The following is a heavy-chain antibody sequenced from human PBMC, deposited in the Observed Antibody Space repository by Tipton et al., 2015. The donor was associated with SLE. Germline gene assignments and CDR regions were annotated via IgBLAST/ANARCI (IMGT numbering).Heavy chain of an antibody. V-gene: IGHV4-4*09. CDR1: GGSISGHY. D-gene: IGHD1-26*01. CDR2: ISSSGST. Sequence: TLSLTCTVSGGSISGHYWSWIRQPPGKGLEWIGYISSSGSTNYNPSLKSRLTRSVDTSKNQFSLKVNSVTAADTAVYYCARLSGDAFDIWGQGTMVTVSS. CDR3: ARLSGDAFDI. J-gene: IGHJ3*02.